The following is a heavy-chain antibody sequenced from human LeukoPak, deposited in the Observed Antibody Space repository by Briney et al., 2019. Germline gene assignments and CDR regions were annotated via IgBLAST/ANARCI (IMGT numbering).Heavy chain of an antibody. CDR1: GYTFTSYD. CDR3: ARDYGGNSGWFDP. CDR2: MSPNTGKT. Sequence: ASVEVSCKASGYTFTSYDLNWVRQAAGQGLEWLGWMSPNTGKTGYAQKFQGRVTMTRDTSIDTAYMELSSLSSEDTAIYYCARDYGGNSGWFDPWGQGTLVTVSS. V-gene: IGHV1-8*01. D-gene: IGHD4-23*01. J-gene: IGHJ5*02.